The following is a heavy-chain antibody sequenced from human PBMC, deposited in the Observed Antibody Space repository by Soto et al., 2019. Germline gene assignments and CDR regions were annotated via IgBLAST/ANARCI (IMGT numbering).Heavy chain of an antibody. CDR1: GFTFSSYA. Sequence: EVQLLESGGGLVQPGGSLRLSCAASGFTFSSYAMSWVRQAPGKGLEWVSAISGSGGSTYYADSVKRRFTISRDNSKNTVYLQMTGLKAEDTAVYSCAKDHEGITMVRGVYLNWGQGTLVTVSS. J-gene: IGHJ4*02. D-gene: IGHD3-10*01. V-gene: IGHV3-23*01. CDR2: ISGSGGST. CDR3: AKDHEGITMVRGVYLN.